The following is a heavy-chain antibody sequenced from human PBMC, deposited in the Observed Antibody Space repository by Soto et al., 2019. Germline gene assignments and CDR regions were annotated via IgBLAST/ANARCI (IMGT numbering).Heavy chain of an antibody. CDR2: ISGSGGRT. J-gene: IGHJ3*02. V-gene: IGHV3-23*01. Sequence: PGGYLRLSCVASGFPFSSYAMSWVRQTPGKGLEWGSGISGSGGRTYYADSVKGRFTISRDNSNNTLSLQMHILRVEDTAVYFCAKGGSYSLFDIWGQGTLVTVSS. CDR3: AKGGSYSLFDI. D-gene: IGHD2-21*01. CDR1: GFPFSSYA.